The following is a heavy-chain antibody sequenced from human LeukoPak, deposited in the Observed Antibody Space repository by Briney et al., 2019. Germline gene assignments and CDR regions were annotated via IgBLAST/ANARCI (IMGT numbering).Heavy chain of an antibody. V-gene: IGHV1-2*02. J-gene: IGHJ3*01. Sequence: ASEKVSCKTSGYTFTGYYMHWVRQAPGQGLEWMGWIYPNSGDTKYAQKFQGRVTVTRDTSISTAFMEVNRLTSDDTAVYYCVRSGSDAFDVWGQGTMVTVSS. D-gene: IGHD1-26*01. CDR1: GYTFTGYY. CDR3: VRSGSDAFDV. CDR2: IYPNSGDT.